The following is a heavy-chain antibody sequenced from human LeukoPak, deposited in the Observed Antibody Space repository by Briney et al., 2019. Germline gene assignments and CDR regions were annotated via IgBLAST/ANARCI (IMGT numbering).Heavy chain of an antibody. J-gene: IGHJ3*02. Sequence: SVKVSCKASGGTFSSNTISWVRQAPGQGLECMGGIIPIFGTANYAQKFQGRVTITADESTSTAYMELSSLRYEDTAVYYYARVWCSGGSCYSSRGAFDIWGQGTMVTVSS. CDR1: GGTFSSNT. D-gene: IGHD2-15*01. CDR3: ARVWCSGGSCYSSRGAFDI. V-gene: IGHV1-69*13. CDR2: IIPIFGTA.